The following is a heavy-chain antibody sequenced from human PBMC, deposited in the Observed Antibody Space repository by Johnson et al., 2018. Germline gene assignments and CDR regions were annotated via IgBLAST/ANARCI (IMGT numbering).Heavy chain of an antibody. CDR3: AANRGYEYGSFDY. J-gene: IGHJ4*02. CDR2: ISPFFGTT. D-gene: IGHD3-10*01. CDR1: GGIFNQFA. V-gene: IGHV1-69*01. Sequence: VQLVETGAEVKKPGSSVKVSCNASGGIFNQFAFSWVRQAPGQGLECMGGISPFFGTTNYAQNFQGRVTMTADESSSTSSMELSNLRSEDTAIYYCAANRGYEYGSFDYWGQGTLVTVSS.